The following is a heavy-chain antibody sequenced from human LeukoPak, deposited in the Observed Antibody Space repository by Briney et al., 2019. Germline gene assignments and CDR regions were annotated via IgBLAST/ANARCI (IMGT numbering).Heavy chain of an antibody. J-gene: IGHJ4*02. CDR1: GFIFKNYG. Sequence: GGSLRLSCAASGFIFKNYGMHWVRQAPGKGLEWVAVIWFEESHKYYRDSVEGRFIVSRDNSKNTLYLQMNSLRAEDTAVYYCARGPTTTTGPLDYWGRGTQVTVSS. CDR3: ARGPTTTTGPLDY. V-gene: IGHV3-33*01. D-gene: IGHD1-1*01. CDR2: IWFEESHK.